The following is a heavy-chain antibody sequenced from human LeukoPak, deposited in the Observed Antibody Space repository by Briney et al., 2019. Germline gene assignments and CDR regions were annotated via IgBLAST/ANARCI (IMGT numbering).Heavy chain of an antibody. CDR3: ARINYGDYRYGMDV. CDR2: MNPNSGNT. J-gene: IGHJ6*02. Sequence: ASVKVSCKASGYTLTSYDINWVRQATGQGLQWMGWMNPNSGNTGYAQKFQGRVTMARDTSISTAYMELSRLTSEDTAVYYCARINYGDYRYGMDVWGQGTTVTVSS. CDR1: GYTLTSYD. V-gene: IGHV1-8*01. D-gene: IGHD4-17*01.